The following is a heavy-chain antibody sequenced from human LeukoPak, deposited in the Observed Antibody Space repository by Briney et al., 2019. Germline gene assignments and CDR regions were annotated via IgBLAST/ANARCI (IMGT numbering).Heavy chain of an antibody. Sequence: PGGSLRLSCAASGFTFSDYWINWVRQAPGKGREWVANIKEDGTEKHYVDSVKGRFTIARVSAKNSVYLEMNSLRDDDTAVYYCVRGYYGDYKTQGTLVTVSS. J-gene: IGHJ4*02. CDR1: GFTFSDYW. V-gene: IGHV3-7*01. CDR2: IKEDGTEK. CDR3: VRGYYGDY.